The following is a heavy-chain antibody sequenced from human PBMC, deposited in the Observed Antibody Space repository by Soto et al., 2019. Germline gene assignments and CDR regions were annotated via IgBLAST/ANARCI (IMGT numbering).Heavy chain of an antibody. V-gene: IGHV4-59*01. CDR1: GGSISSYY. CDR2: IYYSGST. J-gene: IGHJ4*02. CDR3: ARWGTLFEE. D-gene: IGHD3-16*01. Sequence: PSETLSLTCTVSGGSISSYYWSWIRQPPGKGLEWIGYIYYSGSTDYDPSLKSRVTISVDTSKNQFSLKLSSVTAADTAVYYCARWGTLFEEWGQGSLVIVSS.